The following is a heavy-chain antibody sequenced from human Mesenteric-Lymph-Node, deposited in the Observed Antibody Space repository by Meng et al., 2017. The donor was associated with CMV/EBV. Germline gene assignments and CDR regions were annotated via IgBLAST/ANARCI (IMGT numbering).Heavy chain of an antibody. CDR2: IRYDGSTK. CDR1: GFPFSSYG. V-gene: IGHV3-30*02. J-gene: IGHJ4*02. CDR3: AKDGYGSGSYSYFEN. Sequence: SGFPFSSYGMHWVRQSPGKGLEWVAFIRYDGSTKYYADALKGRFTISRDNSKNTLYLQMNSLSAEDTAVYYCAKDGYGSGSYSYFENWGQGTLVTVSS. D-gene: IGHD3-10*01.